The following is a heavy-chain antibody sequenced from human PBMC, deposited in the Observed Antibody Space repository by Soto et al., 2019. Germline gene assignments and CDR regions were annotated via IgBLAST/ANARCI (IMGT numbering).Heavy chain of an antibody. J-gene: IGHJ6*02. CDR1: GGTFSSYA. CDR3: ARGADLLTGYYPGHDYLYYYGMDV. V-gene: IGHV1-69*01. D-gene: IGHD3-9*01. Sequence: QVQLVQSGAEVKKPGSSVKVSCKASGGTFSSYAISWVRQAPGQGLEWMGGIIPIFGTANYAQKFQGRVKITAYESTSTAYVELSSLRSGESAVYYCARGADLLTGYYPGHDYLYYYGMDVRGQVTTVTVS. CDR2: IIPIFGTA.